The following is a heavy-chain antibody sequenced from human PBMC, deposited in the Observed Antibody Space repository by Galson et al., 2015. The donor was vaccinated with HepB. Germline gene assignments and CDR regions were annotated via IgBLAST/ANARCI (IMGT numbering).Heavy chain of an antibody. Sequence: SLRLSCAASGFTFSDYYMSWIRQAPGKGLEWVSYISSSSSYTNYADSVKGRFTISRDNSKNMVYLQMNSLRVEDTALYYCANNFDYWGQGTLVTVSS. CDR1: GFTFSDYY. V-gene: IGHV3-11*06. CDR3: ANNFDY. CDR2: ISSSSSYT. J-gene: IGHJ4*02.